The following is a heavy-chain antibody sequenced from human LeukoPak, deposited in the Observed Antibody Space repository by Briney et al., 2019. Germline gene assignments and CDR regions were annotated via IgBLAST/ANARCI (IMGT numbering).Heavy chain of an antibody. CDR3: ARSEQWLVIHLDY. CDR1: GGTFSSYA. V-gene: IGHV1-69*06. J-gene: IGHJ4*02. Sequence: SVKVSCKASGGTFSSYAISWVRQAPGQGLEWMGRIIPIFGTANYAQKFQGRVTITADKSTSTAYMELSSLRSEDTAVYYCARSEQWLVIHLDYWGQGTLVTVSS. D-gene: IGHD6-19*01. CDR2: IIPIFGTA.